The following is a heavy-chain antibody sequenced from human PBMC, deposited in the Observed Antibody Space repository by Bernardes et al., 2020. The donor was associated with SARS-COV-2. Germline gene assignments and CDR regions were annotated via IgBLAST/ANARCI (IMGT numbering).Heavy chain of an antibody. CDR1: GFTFSNYG. V-gene: IGHV3-30*18. J-gene: IGHJ6*02. Sequence: GSLRLSCAASGFTFSNYGIHWVRQAPGKGLEWVAVISYDGRNKYYADSVKGRFTISRDNSKNTLYLQMKSLRAEDTAVYYCAKDRGIVVAPSAIGGMDVWGQGT. CDR2: ISYDGRNK. D-gene: IGHD2-15*01. CDR3: AKDRGIVVAPSAIGGMDV.